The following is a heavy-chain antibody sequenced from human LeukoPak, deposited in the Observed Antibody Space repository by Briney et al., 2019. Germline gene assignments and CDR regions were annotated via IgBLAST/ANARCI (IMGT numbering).Heavy chain of an antibody. V-gene: IGHV4-38-2*02. CDR2: IYHSGST. Sequence: PSETLSLTCTVSGYSISSGYYWGWIRQPPGKGLEWIGSIYHSGSTYYNPSLKSRVTISVDTSKNQFSLKLSSVTAADTAVYYCARDLVDYDFWSGYYSDYWGQGTLVTVSS. CDR1: GYSISSGYY. D-gene: IGHD3-3*01. J-gene: IGHJ4*02. CDR3: ARDLVDYDFWSGYYSDY.